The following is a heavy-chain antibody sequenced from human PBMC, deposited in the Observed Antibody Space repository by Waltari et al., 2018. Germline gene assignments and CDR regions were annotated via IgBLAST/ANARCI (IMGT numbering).Heavy chain of an antibody. CDR1: GYTFTDYY. CDR3: ATSPLRFLEWVNWFDP. D-gene: IGHD3-3*01. CDR2: VDPEDGET. V-gene: IGHV1-69-2*01. J-gene: IGHJ5*02. Sequence: EVQLVQSGAEVKKPGATVKISCKASGYTFTDYYMHWVQQAPGKGLEWMGRVDPEDGETRYAEKFQGRGTITADTSTDTAYMELTSLRSEDTAVYYCATSPLRFLEWVNWFDPWGQGTLVTVSS.